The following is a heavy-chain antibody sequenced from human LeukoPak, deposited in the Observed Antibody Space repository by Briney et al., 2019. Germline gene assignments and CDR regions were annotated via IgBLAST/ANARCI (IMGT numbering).Heavy chain of an antibody. CDR1: DYSISSGYH. CDR2: IYHYGST. J-gene: IGHJ5*02. V-gene: IGHV4-38-2*02. Sequence: SETLSLTCSVSDYSISSGYHWGWIRQPPGKGLEWIGIIYHYGSTFYNPSLKSRVTISVDTSKNQFSLKLSSVTTADTAVYYCARDQEAFDPWGQGTLVTVSS. CDR3: ARDQEAFDP.